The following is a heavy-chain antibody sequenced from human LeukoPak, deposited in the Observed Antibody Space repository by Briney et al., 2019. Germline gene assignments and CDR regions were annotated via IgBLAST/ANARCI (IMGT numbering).Heavy chain of an antibody. V-gene: IGHV3-53*01. CDR1: GFTVSSNY. CDR2: IYSGGST. J-gene: IGHJ3*02. CDR3: AVDSSGSNDAFDI. D-gene: IGHD3-22*01. Sequence: GGSLRLSCAASGFTVSSNYMSWVRQAPGKGLEWVSVIYSGGSTYYADSVKGRFTISRDNSKNTLYLQMNSLRAEDTAVYYCAVDSSGSNDAFDIWGQGTMVTASS.